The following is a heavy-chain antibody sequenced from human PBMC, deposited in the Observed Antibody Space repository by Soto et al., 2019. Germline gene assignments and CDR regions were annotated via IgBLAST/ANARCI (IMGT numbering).Heavy chain of an antibody. CDR1: GYTFTNNW. Sequence: DVQLVQSGAEVKRAGESLEISCRGSGYTFTNNWIAWVRQLPGKGLEWMGIIYPGDSEARYSPSFQGQVTFSVDKSNSTAYVQWSSLKASDTAIYYCARLIFGAVVNVRFDAFDIWGQGTILAVSS. CDR2: IYPGDSEA. CDR3: ARLIFGAVVNVRFDAFDI. V-gene: IGHV5-51*03. D-gene: IGHD3-3*01. J-gene: IGHJ3*02.